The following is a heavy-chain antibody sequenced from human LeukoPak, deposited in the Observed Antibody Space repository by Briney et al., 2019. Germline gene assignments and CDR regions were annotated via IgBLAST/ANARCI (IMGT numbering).Heavy chain of an antibody. J-gene: IGHJ4*02. V-gene: IGHV3-30*03. CDR1: GITFSSHG. CDR2: IAADGGVK. D-gene: IGHD6-19*01. Sequence: GRSLGLSCVASGITFSSHGMDWVRQAPGKGLEWVAVIAADGGVKHYADSVKGRFTLSRDDSKNTLYLQMNSLSVEDTAVYYCAREATWGQWYFDHWGQGTPVTVSS. CDR3: AREATWGQWYFDH.